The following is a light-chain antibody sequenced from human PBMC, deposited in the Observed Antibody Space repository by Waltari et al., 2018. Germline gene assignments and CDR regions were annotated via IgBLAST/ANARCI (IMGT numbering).Light chain of an antibody. J-gene: IGKJ4*01. CDR2: RAS. CDR3: HKYYSTPLT. V-gene: IGKV4-1*01. CDR1: QSNLNSSNNTTY. Sequence: IVMTQSPVSLAVSLGERATTNCTSRQSNLNSSNNTTYLAWYQQTPRQPPELLIYRASTRESGVPDRFSGSGSGTDFTLTISSLQAEDVAVYYCHKYYSTPLTFGGGTKVEIK.